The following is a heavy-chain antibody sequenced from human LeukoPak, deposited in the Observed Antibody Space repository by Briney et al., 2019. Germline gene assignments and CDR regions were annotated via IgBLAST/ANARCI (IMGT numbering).Heavy chain of an antibody. V-gene: IGHV1-2*02. CDR1: GGTFSSYA. Sequence: ASVKVSCKAPGGTFSSYAISWVRQAPGQGLEWMGWINPNSGGTNYAQKFQGRVTMTRDTSVSTAYMELSRLRSDDTAVYYCARFDYGDSAGRAGPLNFWGQGTLVTVSS. CDR2: INPNSGGT. J-gene: IGHJ4*02. CDR3: ARFDYGDSAGRAGPLNF. D-gene: IGHD4-17*01.